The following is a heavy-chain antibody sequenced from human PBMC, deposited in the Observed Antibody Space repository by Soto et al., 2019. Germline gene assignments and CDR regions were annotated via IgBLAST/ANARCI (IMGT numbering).Heavy chain of an antibody. D-gene: IGHD6-19*01. CDR1: GFTFVSYA. CDR2: TSENGGNT. J-gene: IGHJ4*02. Sequence: EVQLLESGGDLVQPGGSLRLSCVASGFTFVSYAMSWVRQAPGKGLEWVSSTSENGGNTFYADSVKGRCTISRDNSKNTLYLHMDSLTAEDTALYYCAQLRPNCGWYEAFDYWGQGTLVSVSS. V-gene: IGHV3-23*01. CDR3: AQLRPNCGWYEAFDY.